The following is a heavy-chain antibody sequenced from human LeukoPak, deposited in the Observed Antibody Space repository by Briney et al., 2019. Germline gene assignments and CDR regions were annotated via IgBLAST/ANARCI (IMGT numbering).Heavy chain of an antibody. CDR3: ARESEGYYYDSSGYYY. D-gene: IGHD3-22*01. Sequence: HGASVKVSCKASGYTFTSYGISWVRQAPGQGLEWMGWISAYNGNTNYAQKLQGRVTMTTDTSTSTAYMELRSLRSDDTAVYYCARESEGYYYDSSGYYYWGQGTLVTVSS. CDR2: ISAYNGNT. CDR1: GYTFTSYG. V-gene: IGHV1-18*01. J-gene: IGHJ4*02.